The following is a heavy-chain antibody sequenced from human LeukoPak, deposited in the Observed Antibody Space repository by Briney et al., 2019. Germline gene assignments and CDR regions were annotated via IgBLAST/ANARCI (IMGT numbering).Heavy chain of an antibody. CDR1: GFIVSSTY. D-gene: IGHD4-17*01. V-gene: IGHV3-21*01. J-gene: IGHJ4*02. CDR2: ISSSSSYI. Sequence: GGSLRLSCAASGFIVSSTYMNRVRQAPGKGLEWVSSISSSSSYIYYADSVKGRFTISRDNAKNSLYLQMNSLRAEDTAVYYCARELGHYGDYTDGLDYWGQGTLVTVSS. CDR3: ARELGHYGDYTDGLDY.